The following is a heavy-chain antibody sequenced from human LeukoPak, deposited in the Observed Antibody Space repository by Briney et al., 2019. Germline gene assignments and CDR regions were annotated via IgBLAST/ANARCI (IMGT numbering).Heavy chain of an antibody. CDR3: ARDGEVGPDY. J-gene: IGHJ4*02. CDR1: GGTFSSYA. Sequence: ASVKVSCKASGGTFSSYAISWVRQAPGQGLGWTGGIIPIFGTANYAQKFQGRVTITADESTSTAYMELSSLRSEDTAVYYCARDGEVGPDYWGQGTLVTVSS. V-gene: IGHV1-69*01. D-gene: IGHD3-3*01. CDR2: IIPIFGTA.